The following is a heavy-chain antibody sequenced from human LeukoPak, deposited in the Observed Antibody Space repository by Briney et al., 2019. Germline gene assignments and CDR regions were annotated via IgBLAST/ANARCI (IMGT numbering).Heavy chain of an antibody. J-gene: IGHJ6*03. Sequence: SVKVSCKASGGTFSSYAISWVRQAPGLGLEWMGGIIPIFGTANYAQKFQGRVTITTDESTSTAYMELSSLRSEDTAVYYCARVTYGATSLPYYYYMDVWGKGTTVTVSS. CDR2: IIPIFGTA. CDR1: GGTFSSYA. V-gene: IGHV1-69*05. CDR3: ARVTYGATSLPYYYYMDV. D-gene: IGHD2-2*01.